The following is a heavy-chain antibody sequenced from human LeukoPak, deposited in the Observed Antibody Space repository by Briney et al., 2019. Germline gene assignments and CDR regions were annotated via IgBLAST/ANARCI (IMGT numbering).Heavy chain of an antibody. CDR2: IYHSGST. D-gene: IGHD3-10*01. J-gene: IGHJ6*02. V-gene: IGHV4-4*02. Sequence: SETLSLTCAVSCGSISSSNWWSWVRQPPGKGLEWIGEIYHSGSTNYNPSLKSRVTISVDKSKNQFSLKLSSVTAADTAVYYCASYPMDPVRGRDYYYGMDVWGQGTTVTVSS. CDR3: ASYPMDPVRGRDYYYGMDV. CDR1: CGSISSSNW.